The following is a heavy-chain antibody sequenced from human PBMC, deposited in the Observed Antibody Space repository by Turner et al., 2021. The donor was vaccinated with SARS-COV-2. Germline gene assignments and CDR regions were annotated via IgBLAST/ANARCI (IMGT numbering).Heavy chain of an antibody. D-gene: IGHD6-13*01. CDR3: ARARGYSSSWYGVDVPFDP. CDR1: AFTFSSYA. V-gene: IGHV3-30-3*01. J-gene: IGHJ5*02. CDR2: ISSDGSNK. Sequence: QVQLVESGGGVVEPGRCLRISCAASAFTFSSYAMHWVRQAPGKGLEWLAVISSDGSNKYYADSVKGRFTISRDNSKNTLYLQINSLRAEDTAVYYCARARGYSSSWYGVDVPFDPWGQGTLVTVSS.